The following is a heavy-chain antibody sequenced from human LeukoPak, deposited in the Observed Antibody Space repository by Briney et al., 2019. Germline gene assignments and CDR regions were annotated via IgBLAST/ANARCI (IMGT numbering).Heavy chain of an antibody. Sequence: GGSLRLSCAASGFTFSNYGMHWVRQAPGKGLEWVAFIRYDGSNEYYADSVKGRFTISRDNSKSTLYLQMNSLRAEDTAVYYCAKDDRATWYFDYWGQGSLVTVSS. CDR1: GFTFSNYG. D-gene: IGHD3-10*01. V-gene: IGHV3-30*02. CDR3: AKDDRATWYFDY. J-gene: IGHJ4*02. CDR2: IRYDGSNE.